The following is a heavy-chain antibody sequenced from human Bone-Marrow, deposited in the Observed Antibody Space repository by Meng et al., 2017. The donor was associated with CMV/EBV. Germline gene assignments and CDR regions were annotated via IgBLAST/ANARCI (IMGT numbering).Heavy chain of an antibody. CDR2: ISSSSSYI. CDR3: ARRDFVVVPAAASGYYYGIDV. J-gene: IGHJ6*02. D-gene: IGHD2-2*01. CDR1: GFAFSSYS. Sequence: GESLKISCAASGFAFSSYSMNWVRQAPGKGLEWVSSISSSSSYIYYADSVKGRFTISRDNAKTSLYLQMNSLRAEDTAVYYCARRDFVVVPAAASGYYYGIDVWCQGTTVTVS. V-gene: IGHV3-21*01.